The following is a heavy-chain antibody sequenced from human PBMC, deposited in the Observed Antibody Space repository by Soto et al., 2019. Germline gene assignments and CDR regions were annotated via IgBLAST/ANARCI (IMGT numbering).Heavy chain of an antibody. D-gene: IGHD5-12*01. V-gene: IGHV4-61*01. CDR2: IYYSGST. J-gene: IGHJ4*02. CDR3: ARGYLYGYNSAYLGY. Sequence: QVQLQESGPGLVKPSETLSLTCTVSGGSVSSGSYYWSWIRQPPGKGLEWIGYIYYSGSTNYNPSLKSRVTISVDTSKNQCALKLSSVTAADTAVYYCARGYLYGYNSAYLGYWGQGTLVTVSS. CDR1: GGSVSSGSYY.